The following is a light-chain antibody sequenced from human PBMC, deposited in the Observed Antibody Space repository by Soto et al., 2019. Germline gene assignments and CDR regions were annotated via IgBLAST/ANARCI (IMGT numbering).Light chain of an antibody. CDR2: EGS. CDR3: CSYARGITYV. V-gene: IGLV2-23*01. CDR1: SSDVGNYNL. Sequence: QSVLTQPASVSGSLGQSITISCTGTSSDVGNYNLVSWYQQHPGKAPKIVIHEGSKRPSGLSNRFSGSKSGNTASLTISGLPAEDEAGYSRCSYARGITYVFGTGTKVTVL. J-gene: IGLJ1*01.